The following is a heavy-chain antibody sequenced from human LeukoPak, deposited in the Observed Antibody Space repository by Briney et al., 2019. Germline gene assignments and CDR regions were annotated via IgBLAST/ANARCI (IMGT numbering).Heavy chain of an antibody. CDR1: GGSISSGGCY. CDR2: ISYSGGT. CDR3: ARGTTTFGVVTANPNWFDP. Sequence: PSQTLSLTCTVSGGSISSGGCYWSWIRQHPGTGLEWIGCISYSGGTYYNPSLKSRVIISIDTSKNQFSLILSSVTSADTAVYYCARGTTTFGVVTANPNWFDPWGQGTLVTVSS. J-gene: IGHJ5*02. V-gene: IGHV4-31*03. D-gene: IGHD3-3*01.